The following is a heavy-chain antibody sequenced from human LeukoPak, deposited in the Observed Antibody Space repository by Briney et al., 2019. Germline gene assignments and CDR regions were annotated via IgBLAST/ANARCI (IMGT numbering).Heavy chain of an antibody. CDR1: GFTFSSYG. D-gene: IGHD2-2*01. Sequence: GGSLRLSXAASGFTFSSYGMHWVRQAPGKGVEWVAFIRYDGSNKYYADSVKGRFTISRDNSKNTLYLQMNSLRAEDTAVYYCAKVIVVVPAAIFDYYYYMDVWGKGTTVTVSS. CDR2: IRYDGSNK. V-gene: IGHV3-30*02. CDR3: AKVIVVVPAAIFDYYYYMDV. J-gene: IGHJ6*03.